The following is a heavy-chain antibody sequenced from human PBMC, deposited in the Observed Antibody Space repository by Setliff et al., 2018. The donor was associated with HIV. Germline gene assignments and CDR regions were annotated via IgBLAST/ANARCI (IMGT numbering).Heavy chain of an antibody. Sequence: SETLSLTCTVSYGSISGHYWTWIRQPPGKGLEWIGYIHHSGGTQYNPSLMSRLTMSVDSSKNRFSLGLSSVTAADTAVYYCARLPDINSWPFDYWARGTLVTVSS. CDR3: ARLPDINSWPFDY. D-gene: IGHD6-13*01. CDR2: IHHSGGT. V-gene: IGHV4-59*11. CDR1: YGSISGHY. J-gene: IGHJ4*02.